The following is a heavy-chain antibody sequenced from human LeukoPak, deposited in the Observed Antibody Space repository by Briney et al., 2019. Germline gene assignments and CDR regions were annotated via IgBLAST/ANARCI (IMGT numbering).Heavy chain of an antibody. J-gene: IGHJ6*04. D-gene: IGHD2-2*02. Sequence: SETLSLTCAVYGGSFSGYYWSWIRQPPGKGLEWIGEINHSGSTNYNPSLKSRVTISVDTSKNRFSLKLSSLTAADTAVYYCARLGYCSSTSCYTGDVWGKGTTVIISS. V-gene: IGHV4-34*01. CDR2: INHSGST. CDR1: GGSFSGYY. CDR3: ARLGYCSSTSCYTGDV.